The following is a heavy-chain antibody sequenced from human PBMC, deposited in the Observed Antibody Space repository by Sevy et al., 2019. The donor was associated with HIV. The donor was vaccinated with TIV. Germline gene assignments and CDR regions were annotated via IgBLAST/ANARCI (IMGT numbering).Heavy chain of an antibody. CDR1: GFTFISYA. Sequence: GGSLRLSCAASGFTFISYAMDWVRLAPHGGLEWVSRISGIGSRTFYSNSVKGRFTISRDNSKNTLYLQMNSLRAEDTAAYFCAKGDYGMFDSWGQGTLVTVSS. CDR3: AKGDYGMFDS. V-gene: IGHV3-23*01. CDR2: ISGIGSRT. J-gene: IGHJ5*01. D-gene: IGHD3-16*01.